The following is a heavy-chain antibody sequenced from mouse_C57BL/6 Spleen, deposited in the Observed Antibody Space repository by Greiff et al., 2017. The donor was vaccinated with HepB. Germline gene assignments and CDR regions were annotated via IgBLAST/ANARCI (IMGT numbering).Heavy chain of an antibody. D-gene: IGHD2-4*01. CDR2: ISSGGDYI. Sequence: EVQGVESGEGLVKPGGSLKLSCAASGFTFSSYAMSWVRQTPEKRLEWVAYISSGGDYIYYADTVKGRFTISRDNARNTLYLQMSSLKSEDTAMYYCTRDDYDVNWYFDVWGTGTTVTVSS. CDR1: GFTFSSYA. V-gene: IGHV5-9-1*02. CDR3: TRDDYDVNWYFDV. J-gene: IGHJ1*03.